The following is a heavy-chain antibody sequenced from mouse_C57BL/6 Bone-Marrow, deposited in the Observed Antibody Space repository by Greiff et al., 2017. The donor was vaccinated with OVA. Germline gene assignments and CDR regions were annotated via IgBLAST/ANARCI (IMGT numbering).Heavy chain of an antibody. CDR1: GYTFTSYW. J-gene: IGHJ3*01. Sequence: VQLQQPGAELVKPGASVKLSCKASGYTFTSYWMQWVKQRPGQGLEWIGEIDPSDSYTNYNQKFKGKATLTVDTSSSTAYMQLSSLTSEDSAVYYCAGVRSFAYWGQGTLVTVSA. CDR2: IDPSDSYT. CDR3: AGVRSFAY. D-gene: IGHD1-1*01. V-gene: IGHV1-50*01.